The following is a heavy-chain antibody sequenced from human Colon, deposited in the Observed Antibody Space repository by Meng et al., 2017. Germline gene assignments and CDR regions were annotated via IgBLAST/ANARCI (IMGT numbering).Heavy chain of an antibody. V-gene: IGHV4-61*01. CDR2: IYYSGST. CDR1: GGSVSSGSYY. D-gene: IGHD4-17*01. CDR3: ARNYGP. Sequence: QVPLQESGPGLVRPSETLSLTCTVSGGSVSSGSYYWSWIRQPPGKGLEWIGYIYYSGSTNYNPSLKSRVTISVDTSKNQFSLKLSSVTAADTAVYYCARNYGPWGQGTLVTVSS. J-gene: IGHJ5*02.